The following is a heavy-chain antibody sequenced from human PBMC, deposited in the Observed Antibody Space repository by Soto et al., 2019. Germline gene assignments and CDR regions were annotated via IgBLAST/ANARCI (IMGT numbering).Heavy chain of an antibody. Sequence: PSETLSLTCTVSGGSISSSSCYWGWIRLPPGKGLEWIGNIYYNGNTYYNPSLKSGVTISVDTSKSQFSLKLSSVTAADTAVYYCARLYYYGSGSYYPLQPFDYWGQGTLVTVSS. CDR3: ARLYYYGSGSYYPLQPFDY. J-gene: IGHJ4*02. CDR2: IYYNGNT. CDR1: GGSISSSSCY. V-gene: IGHV4-39*01. D-gene: IGHD3-10*01.